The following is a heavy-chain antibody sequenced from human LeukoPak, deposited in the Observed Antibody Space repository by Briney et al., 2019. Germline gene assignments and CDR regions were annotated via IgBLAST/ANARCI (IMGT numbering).Heavy chain of an antibody. CDR1: GGSISSSSYY. V-gene: IGHV4-39*07. D-gene: IGHD3-3*01. J-gene: IGHJ6*03. Sequence: PSETLSLTCTVSGGSISSSSYYWGWIRQPPGKGLEWIGSIYYSGSTYYNPSLKSRVTISVDTSKNQFSLKLSSVTAADTAVYYCAGRSENSYYYYYYYMDVWGKGTTVTISS. CDR2: IYYSGST. CDR3: AGRSENSYYYYYYYMDV.